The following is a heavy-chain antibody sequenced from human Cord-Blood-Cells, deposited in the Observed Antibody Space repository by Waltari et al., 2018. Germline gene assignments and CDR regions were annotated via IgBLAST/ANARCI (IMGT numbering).Heavy chain of an antibody. J-gene: IGHJ5*02. CDR1: GYTFTSYD. V-gene: IGHV1-8*03. CDR3: ARSYSSSSGNWFDP. Sequence: QVQLVQSGAEVKKPGASVKVSCKASGYTFTSYDINWVRQATGQGLEWMGWMNPNGGNTGYAKKFQGRVTITRNTTISTAYMELSSLRSEDTAVYYCARSYSSSSGNWFDPWGQGTLVTVSS. CDR2: MNPNGGNT. D-gene: IGHD6-6*01.